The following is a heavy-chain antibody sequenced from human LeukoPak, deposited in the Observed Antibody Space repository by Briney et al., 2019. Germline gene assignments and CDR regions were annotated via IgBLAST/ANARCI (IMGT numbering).Heavy chain of an antibody. J-gene: IGHJ6*02. CDR3: AKISSGPGNLYGMDV. CDR2: ISSSSSYI. Sequence: GGSLRLSCAASGFTFSSYSMNWVRQAPGKGLEWVSSISSSSSYIYYADSVKGRFTISRDNAKNSLYLQMNSLRADDTAIYYCAKISSGPGNLYGMDVWGQGTTVTVSS. D-gene: IGHD3-10*01. CDR1: GFTFSSYS. V-gene: IGHV3-21*04.